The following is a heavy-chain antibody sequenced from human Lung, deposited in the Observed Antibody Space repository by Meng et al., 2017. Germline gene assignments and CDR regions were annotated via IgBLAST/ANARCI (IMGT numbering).Heavy chain of an antibody. CDR2: INHSGST. J-gene: IGHJ4*02. CDR1: GGSFSDYY. D-gene: IGHD4-11*01. CDR3: ARGPTTMAHDFDY. V-gene: IGHV4-34*01. Sequence: VQLQQGGEGLLTPSETLSLTCVVSGGSFSDYYWSWIRQPPGKGLEWIGEINHSGSTNYNPSLESRATISVDTSQNNLSLKLSSVTAADSAVYYCARGPTTMAHDFDYWGQGTLVTVSS.